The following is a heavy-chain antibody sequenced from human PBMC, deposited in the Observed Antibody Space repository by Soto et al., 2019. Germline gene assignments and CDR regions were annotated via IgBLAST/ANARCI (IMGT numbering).Heavy chain of an antibody. D-gene: IGHD3-16*01. V-gene: IGHV4-39*01. CDR1: GRSISSSRYY. CDR3: ARRPNSLRRESSFGGRPVDV. J-gene: IGHJ6*04. Sequence: SETLSLTRTVSGRSISSSRYYCGWIRQPPGQGLEWIGSIYYSGSTYYNPSLKSRVTISVDTSKNQFSLKLSSVTAADTAVYYCARRPNSLRRESSFGGRPVDVWGKGTTVTVSS. CDR2: IYYSGST.